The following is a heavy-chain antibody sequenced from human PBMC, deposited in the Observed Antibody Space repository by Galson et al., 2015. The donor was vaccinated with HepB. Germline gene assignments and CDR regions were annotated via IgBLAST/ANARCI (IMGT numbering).Heavy chain of an antibody. V-gene: IGHV3-23*01. Sequence: SLRLSCAASGFTFSSYAVSWVRQAPGKGLEWVSAISGSGGSTYYADSVKGRFTISRDNSKNTLYLQMNSLRAEDTAVYYCAKPRLADDAFDIWGQGTMVTVSS. CDR2: ISGSGGST. CDR3: AKPRLADDAFDI. D-gene: IGHD6-6*01. J-gene: IGHJ3*02. CDR1: GFTFSSYA.